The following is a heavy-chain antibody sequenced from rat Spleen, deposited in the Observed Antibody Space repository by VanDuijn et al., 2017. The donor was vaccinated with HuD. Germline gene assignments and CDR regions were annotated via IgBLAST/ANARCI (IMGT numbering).Heavy chain of an antibody. CDR2: INIAGTT. CDR1: GHSITSSYR. V-gene: IGHV3-3*01. Sequence: EVQLQESGPGLVKPSQSLSLTCSVTGHSITSSYRWNWIRKFPGNKLEWMGYINIAGTTNYNPSLKSRNSITRDTSKNQFFLQVNSVTTEDTATYYCASLYSSYSLYYFDYWGQGVMVTVSS. D-gene: IGHD1-2*01. CDR3: ASLYSSYSLYYFDY. J-gene: IGHJ2*01.